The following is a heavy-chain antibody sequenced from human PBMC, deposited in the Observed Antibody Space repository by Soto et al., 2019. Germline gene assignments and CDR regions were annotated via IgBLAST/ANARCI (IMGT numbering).Heavy chain of an antibody. J-gene: IGHJ4*02. CDR1: GGTCSSYT. D-gene: IGHD6-6*01. V-gene: IGHV1-69*04. CDR3: ARESYSSSSGLPY. Sequence: SVKVACKASGGTCSSYTISWVRQAPGQGLEWMGRIIHILGIANYAQKFQGRVTITAEKSTSTAYMELSSLRSEDTAVYYCARESYSSSSGLPYWCQETLVTVSS. CDR2: IIHILGIA.